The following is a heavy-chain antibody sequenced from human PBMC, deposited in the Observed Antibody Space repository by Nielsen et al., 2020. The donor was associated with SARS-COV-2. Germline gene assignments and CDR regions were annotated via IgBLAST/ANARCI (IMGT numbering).Heavy chain of an antibody. CDR1: GDSTNSSSYY. V-gene: IGHV4-39*01. CDR3: ARQTLYCSGGTCLRVFDS. J-gene: IGHJ4*02. D-gene: IGHD2-15*01. CDR2: VHSSGGT. Sequence: SETLSLTCAVTGDSTNSSSYYWGWIRQSPGQGLEWIGSVHSSGGTYDSPSLKSRVTISVDTSKNQFSLKLSSVTSTDTAVYYCARQTLYCSGGTCLRVFDSWGQGTLVTVSS.